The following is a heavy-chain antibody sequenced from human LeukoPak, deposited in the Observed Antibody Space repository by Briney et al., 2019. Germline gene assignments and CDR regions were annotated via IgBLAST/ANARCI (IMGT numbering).Heavy chain of an antibody. J-gene: IGHJ4*02. CDR2: ILPGDSDT. Sequence: GESLKISCKGSGYSFSNYWIGRVRQMPGKGLEWVGIILPGDSDTRYSPSFQGQVTMSADKSISTAYLQWSSLKAADTAMYYCARQYYDILTDPNYFDSWGQGTLVTVSS. CDR3: ARQYYDILTDPNYFDS. D-gene: IGHD3-9*01. CDR1: GYSFSNYW. V-gene: IGHV5-51*01.